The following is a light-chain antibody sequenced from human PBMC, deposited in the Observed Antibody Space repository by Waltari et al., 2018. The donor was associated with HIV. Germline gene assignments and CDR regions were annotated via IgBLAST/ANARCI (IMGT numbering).Light chain of an antibody. Sequence: QSALTQPRSVSGSPGQSVTISCTGTSRYVNNYNYVSWYHHHPGEAPKLVIFCVNKRASGFPSRFSGSNSGNTPSLTIAGLQAEDEGHYYCCSYAGSNIHWVFGGGTKLTVL. J-gene: IGLJ3*02. CDR2: CVN. CDR3: CSYAGSNIHWV. CDR1: SRYVNNYNY. V-gene: IGLV2-11*01.